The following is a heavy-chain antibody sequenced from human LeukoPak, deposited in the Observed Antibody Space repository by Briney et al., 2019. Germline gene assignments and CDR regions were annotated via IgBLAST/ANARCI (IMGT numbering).Heavy chain of an antibody. Sequence: VASVKVSCKASGYTFTSYGISWVRQAPGQGLEWMGWISAYNGNTNYAQKLQGRVTMTTDTSTSTAYMELRSLRSDDTAVYYCARLLRVPIVGPDIHYFDYWGQGTLVTVSS. J-gene: IGHJ4*02. D-gene: IGHD3-16*02. CDR1: GYTFTSYG. CDR2: ISAYNGNT. V-gene: IGHV1-18*01. CDR3: ARLLRVPIVGPDIHYFDY.